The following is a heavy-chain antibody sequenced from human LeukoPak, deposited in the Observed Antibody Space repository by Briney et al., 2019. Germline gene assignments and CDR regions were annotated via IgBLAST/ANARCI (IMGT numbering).Heavy chain of an antibody. D-gene: IGHD2-15*01. V-gene: IGHV3-33*01. Sequence: GRPLRLSCAASGFTLSSYGMHRAPQATGKGLEGVADIWYDGSNKYYADSVKGRFIISRDNSKSTLYLQMYSLRAEDTAVYFCARDGRYGSGCSCYHFYYYYGMDVWGQGTTVTVSS. CDR3: ARDGRYGSGCSCYHFYYYYGMDV. CDR2: IWYDGSNK. CDR1: GFTLSSYG. J-gene: IGHJ6*02.